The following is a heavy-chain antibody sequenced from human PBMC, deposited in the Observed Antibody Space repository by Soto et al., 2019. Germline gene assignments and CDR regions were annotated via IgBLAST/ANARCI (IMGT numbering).Heavy chain of an antibody. CDR1: GGSFSGYY. Sequence: PSETLSLTCAVYGGSFSGYYWSWIRQPPGKGLEWIGEINHSGSTNYNPSLKSRVTISVDTSKNQFSLKLSSVTAADTAVYYCARGGTLYCSSTSCPLVVVAATGAYYIHYWGQGIMVTVSS. V-gene: IGHV4-34*01. CDR2: INHSGST. D-gene: IGHD2-2*01. J-gene: IGHJ4*03. CDR3: ARGGTLYCSSTSCPLVVVAATGAYYIHY.